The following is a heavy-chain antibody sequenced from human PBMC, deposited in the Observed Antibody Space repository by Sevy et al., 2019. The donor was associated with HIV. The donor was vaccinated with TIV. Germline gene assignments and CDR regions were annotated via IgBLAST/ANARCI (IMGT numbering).Heavy chain of an antibody. Sequence: GGSLRLSCAASGFTFSRSSMNWVRLAPGKGLEWLSSISYSGSHIYYADSLRGRFSISRDNAKSSLYLQMNSLRAEDTAVYYCARGVGANAQFDYWGRGNLVTVSS. CDR1: GFTFSRSS. D-gene: IGHD2-8*01. J-gene: IGHJ4*02. CDR2: ISYSGSHI. CDR3: ARGVGANAQFDY. V-gene: IGHV3-21*01.